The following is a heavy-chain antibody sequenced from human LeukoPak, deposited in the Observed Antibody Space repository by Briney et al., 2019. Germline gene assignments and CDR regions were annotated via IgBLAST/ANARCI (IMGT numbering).Heavy chain of an antibody. CDR3: AKALIPVVAPDY. CDR1: GFTVSSNY. Sequence: GGSLRLSCAASGFTVSSNYMSWVRQAPGKGLEWVSAISGSGGSTYYADSVKGRFTISRDNSKNTLYLQMNSLRAEDTAVYYCAKALIPVVAPDYWGQGTLVTVSS. CDR2: ISGSGGST. V-gene: IGHV3-23*01. D-gene: IGHD2-15*01. J-gene: IGHJ4*02.